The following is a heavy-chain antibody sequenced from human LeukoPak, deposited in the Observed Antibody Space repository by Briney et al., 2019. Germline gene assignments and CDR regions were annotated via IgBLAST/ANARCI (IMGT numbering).Heavy chain of an antibody. J-gene: IGHJ4*02. CDR2: INPNSGGT. CDR3: ARTYSKETDY. V-gene: IGHV1-2*02. Sequence: ASVKVSCKASGGTFSSYAISWVRQAPGQGLEWMGWINPNSGGTNYAQKFQGRVTMTRDTSISTAYMELSRLRSDDTAVYYCARTYSKETDYWGQGTLVTVSS. CDR1: GGTFSSYA. D-gene: IGHD4-11*01.